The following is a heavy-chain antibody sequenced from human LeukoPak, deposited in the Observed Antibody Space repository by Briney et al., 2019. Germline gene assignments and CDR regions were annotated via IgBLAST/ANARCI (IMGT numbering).Heavy chain of an antibody. CDR1: GYSFTDYY. D-gene: IGHD5-12*01. CDR2: INPYSEDT. V-gene: IGHV1-2*02. CDR3: ARTNGGYEYN. J-gene: IGHJ4*02. Sequence: GASVTVSYMASGYSFTDYYIHWVRPAAGQGLAWMGWINPYSEDTTYAQKFQGRLTLTRDTSISTAYMEVSRLKSDDTAVYYCARTNGGYEYNWGQGTRVIVSS.